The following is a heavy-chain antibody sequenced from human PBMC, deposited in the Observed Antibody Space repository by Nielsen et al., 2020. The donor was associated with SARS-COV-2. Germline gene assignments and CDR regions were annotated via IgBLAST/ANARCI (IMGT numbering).Heavy chain of an antibody. D-gene: IGHD2-2*01. V-gene: IGHV4-39*02. CDR1: FCSLISINYY. CDR2: IYYSGSV. J-gene: IGHJ3*02. CDR3: ARGDIAVVPAAMFRGDDAFDI. Sequence: TLSLTFTFSFCSLISINYYWSFIRQPPGKGLEWIGTIYYSGSVSYNPSLRSRVTISVDTSKKHFSLKLTSVTAADTDVYFCARGDIAVVPAAMFRGDDAFDIWGQGTMVRVSS.